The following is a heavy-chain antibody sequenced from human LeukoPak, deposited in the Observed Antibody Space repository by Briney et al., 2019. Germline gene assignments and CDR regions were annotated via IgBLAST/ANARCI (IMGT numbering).Heavy chain of an antibody. CDR2: IIPIFGTA. J-gene: IGHJ5*02. CDR3: ARGQSGYSYGQLWFDP. D-gene: IGHD5-18*01. Sequence: SVKVSCKASGGTFSSYAISWVRQAPGQGLEWMGGIIPIFGTANYAQKFQGRDTITADESTSTAYMELSSLRSEDTAVYYCARGQSGYSYGQLWFDPWGQGTLVTVSS. V-gene: IGHV1-69*13. CDR1: GGTFSSYA.